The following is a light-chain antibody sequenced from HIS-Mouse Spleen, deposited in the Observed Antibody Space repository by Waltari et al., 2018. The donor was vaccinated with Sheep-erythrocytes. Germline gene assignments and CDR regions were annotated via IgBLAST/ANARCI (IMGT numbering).Light chain of an antibody. CDR1: SSDVGGYNY. J-gene: IGLJ2*01. V-gene: IGLV2-8*01. Sequence: QSALTQPPSASGSPGQSVTISCTGTSSDVGGYNYVSWYQQHPGKAPKLMIYEVSKRPSGVPDRFAGCKSGNTASLTVSWLQAEDEADYYCSSYAGSNNFVVFGGGTKLTVL. CDR3: SSYAGSNNFVV. CDR2: EVS.